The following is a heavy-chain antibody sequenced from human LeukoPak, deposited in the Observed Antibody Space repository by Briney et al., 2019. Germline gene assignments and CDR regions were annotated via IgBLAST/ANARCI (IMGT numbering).Heavy chain of an antibody. Sequence: ASVKVSCKASGYTFTTYAMHWVRQAPGQRLEWMGWINAGNGNTKYSQKFQARVTITRDTSASTAYMELSSLRSEDTAVYYCARAPPNLGYCSSTSCRKKKGNYYYYGMDVWRQGTTVTVSS. CDR1: GYTFTTYA. V-gene: IGHV1-3*01. D-gene: IGHD2-2*01. CDR2: INAGNGNT. J-gene: IGHJ6*02. CDR3: ARAPPNLGYCSSTSCRKKKGNYYYYGMDV.